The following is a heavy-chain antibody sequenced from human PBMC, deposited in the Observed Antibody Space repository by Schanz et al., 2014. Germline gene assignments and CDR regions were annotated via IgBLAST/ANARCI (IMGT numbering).Heavy chain of an antibody. D-gene: IGHD3-9*01. CDR2: ISAYNGNT. CDR1: GYTFTSYG. J-gene: IGHJ5*02. V-gene: IGHV1-18*01. CDR3: AKAEYDMLTDSYSRLAP. Sequence: QVQLVQSGAEVKKPGASVKVSCKASGYTFTSYGISWVRQAPGQGLEWMGWISAYNGNTKYPQKLQGRVTMTTDTSTSTAYMELSSLRSDDTAVYYCAKAEYDMLTDSYSRLAPWGQGTLVTVSS.